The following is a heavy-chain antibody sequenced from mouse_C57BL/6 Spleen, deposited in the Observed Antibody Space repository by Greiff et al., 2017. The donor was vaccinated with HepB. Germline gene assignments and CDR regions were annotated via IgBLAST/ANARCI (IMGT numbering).Heavy chain of an antibody. J-gene: IGHJ1*03. CDR2: INYDGSST. Sequence: DVQLQESEGGLVQPGSSMKLSCTASGFTFSDYYMAWVRQVPEKGLEWVANINYDGSSTYYLDSLKSRFIISRDNAKNILYLQMSSLKSEDTATYYCAREGGSSYWYFDVWGTGTTVTVSS. D-gene: IGHD1-1*01. CDR1: GFTFSDYY. V-gene: IGHV5-16*01. CDR3: AREGGSSYWYFDV.